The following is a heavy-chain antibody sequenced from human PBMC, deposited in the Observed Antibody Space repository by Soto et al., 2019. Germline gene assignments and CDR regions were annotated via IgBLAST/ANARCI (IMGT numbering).Heavy chain of an antibody. Sequence: GGSLRLSCAASGFTISNYEMNWVRQAPGKGLEWVSYINSGGTSIKYADSVEGRFTISRDTALNSLYLQMNSLRDEDTAIYYCARENSGDPFDFWGQGTLVTDSS. CDR1: GFTISNYE. J-gene: IGHJ5*01. CDR2: INSGGTSI. V-gene: IGHV3-48*03. D-gene: IGHD2-21*01. CDR3: ARENSGDPFDF.